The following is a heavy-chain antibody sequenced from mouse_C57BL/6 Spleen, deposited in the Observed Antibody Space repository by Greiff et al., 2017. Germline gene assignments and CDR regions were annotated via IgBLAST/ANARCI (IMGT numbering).Heavy chain of an antibody. D-gene: IGHD1-1*01. J-gene: IGHJ1*03. CDR3: TREPGSSYRYFDV. V-gene: IGHV5-9-1*02. CDR1: GFTFSSYA. CDR2: ISSGGDYI. Sequence: EVQRVESGEGLVKPGGSLKLSCAASGFTFSSYAMSWVRQTPEKRLEWVAYISSGGDYIYYADTVKGRFTISRDNARNTLYLQMSSLKSEDTAMYYCTREPGSSYRYFDVWGTGTTVTVSS.